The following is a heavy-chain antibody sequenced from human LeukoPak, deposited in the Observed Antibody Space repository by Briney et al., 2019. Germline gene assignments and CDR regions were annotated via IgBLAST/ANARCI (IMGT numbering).Heavy chain of an antibody. CDR2: IYTSGSA. D-gene: IGHD3-22*01. V-gene: IGHV4-4*07. Sequence: SETLSLTCTVPGGSITFYYWSWIRQSAGKGLEWIGRIYTSGSANYNPSLKSRVTISVDTSKNQFSLKLSSVTAADTAVYYCARGPSDSSGYYLGYWGQGTLVTVSS. CDR1: GGSITFYY. J-gene: IGHJ4*02. CDR3: ARGPSDSSGYYLGY.